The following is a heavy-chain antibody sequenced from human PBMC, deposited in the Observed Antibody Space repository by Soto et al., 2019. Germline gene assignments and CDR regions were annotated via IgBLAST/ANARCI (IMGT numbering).Heavy chain of an antibody. J-gene: IGHJ4*02. D-gene: IGHD1-26*01. CDR2: LRGETDGETA. V-gene: IGHV3-15*07. CDR3: TTDLRWEFNFDY. Sequence: EVQLVESGGGLVEPGESLRLSCVVSGLTFTNAWMNWVRQAPGKGLEWVGRLRGETDGETADYAAPLKGRFTISRXXSRNTLYLQMKSLKTEDTAVYYCTTDLRWEFNFDYWGQGTLVTVSS. CDR1: GLTFTNAW.